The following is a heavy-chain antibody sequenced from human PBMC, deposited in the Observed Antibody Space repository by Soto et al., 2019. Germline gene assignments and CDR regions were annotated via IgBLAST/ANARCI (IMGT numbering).Heavy chain of an antibody. CDR2: ISAYNGNT. CDR1: GYTFTSYG. CDR3: ARDSLYCSGGSCYPYYYYMDV. Sequence: QVPLVQSGAEVKKPGASVKVSCKASGYTFTSYGISWVRQAPGQGLEWMGWISAYNGNTNYAQKLQGRVTMTTDTSTSTAYMELRSLRSDDTAVYYCARDSLYCSGGSCYPYYYYMDVWGKGTTVTVSS. V-gene: IGHV1-18*01. J-gene: IGHJ6*03. D-gene: IGHD2-15*01.